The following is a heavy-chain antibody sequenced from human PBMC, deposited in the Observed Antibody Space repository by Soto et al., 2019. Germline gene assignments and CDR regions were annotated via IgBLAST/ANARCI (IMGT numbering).Heavy chain of an antibody. Sequence: HGGSLILSCAASGFSFIIYAMSWVRQAPGKGLEWVSGISDSGFSTYYADSVKGRFTISRDNSKNTLYLQMNNLRAEDTAIYYCAKDWAAVVPPEDYWGQGNLVTVSS. V-gene: IGHV3-23*01. D-gene: IGHD1-1*01. CDR3: AKDWAAVVPPEDY. CDR1: GFSFIIYA. J-gene: IGHJ4*02. CDR2: ISDSGFST.